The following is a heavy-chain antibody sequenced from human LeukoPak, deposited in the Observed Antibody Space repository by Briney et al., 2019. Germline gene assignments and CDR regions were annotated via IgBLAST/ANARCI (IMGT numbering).Heavy chain of an antibody. CDR3: AREPMWELLGQEFDY. CDR1: GYTFTSYV. D-gene: IGHD1-26*01. V-gene: IGHV1-18*01. Sequence: AAVKVSCKASGYTFTSYVLSGVRQAPRQGVEGMGWISAYNGNTNYAQKLQGTVTMTTDTSTSTAYMELRSLRSDDPAVYYCAREPMWELLGQEFDYWGQGTLVTVSS. CDR2: ISAYNGNT. J-gene: IGHJ4*02.